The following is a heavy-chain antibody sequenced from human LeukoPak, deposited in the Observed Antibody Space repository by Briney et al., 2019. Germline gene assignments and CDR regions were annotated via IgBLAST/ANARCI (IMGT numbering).Heavy chain of an antibody. CDR1: GGTFSSYA. CDR3: ARDIAAPDDAFDI. CDR2: IIPIFGTA. J-gene: IGHJ3*02. D-gene: IGHD6-13*01. V-gene: IGHV1-69*05. Sequence: GSSVKVSCKASGGTFSSYAISWVRQAPGQGLEWMGGIIPIFGTANYAQKFQGRVTITTDESTSTAYMELSSLRSEDTAVYYCARDIAAPDDAFDIWGQGTMVTVSS.